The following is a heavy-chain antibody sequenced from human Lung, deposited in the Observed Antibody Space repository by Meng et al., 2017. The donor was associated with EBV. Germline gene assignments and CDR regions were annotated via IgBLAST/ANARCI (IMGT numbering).Heavy chain of an antibody. D-gene: IGHD3-22*01. CDR2: IYYTGST. Sequence: QVQLQKSGPRVVKPSETLSLTCTVSGGSISGYYWSWIRQPAGKGLEWIGRIYYTGSTNYNPSLKSRVTMSVDTSKNQFSLKLSSVTAADTAVYYCVRSADYYDVSGYYYLDHWGQGTLVTVSS. J-gene: IGHJ4*02. CDR3: VRSADYYDVSGYYYLDH. V-gene: IGHV4-4*07. CDR1: GGSISGYY.